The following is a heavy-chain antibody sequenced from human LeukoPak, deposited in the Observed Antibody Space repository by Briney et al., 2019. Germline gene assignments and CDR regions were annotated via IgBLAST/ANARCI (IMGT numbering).Heavy chain of an antibody. CDR2: ISPDGSDK. Sequence: GGSLRLSCATSGFTFGNTWMGWVRKAPGKGLEWVANISPDGSDKYYVDSVRGRFTISRENAQNSVNLQMNSLRAEDSAVYYCGRWGVNAGLDRWGQGTLVSVAS. CDR3: GRWGVNAGLDR. V-gene: IGHV3-7*01. D-gene: IGHD3-10*01. J-gene: IGHJ5*02. CDR1: GFTFGNTW.